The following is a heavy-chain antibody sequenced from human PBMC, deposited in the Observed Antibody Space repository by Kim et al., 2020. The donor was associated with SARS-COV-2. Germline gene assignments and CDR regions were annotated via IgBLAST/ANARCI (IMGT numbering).Heavy chain of an antibody. V-gene: IGHV3-74*03. J-gene: IGHJ3*02. CDR3: ARGNAGVFDI. D-gene: IGHD2-8*01. Sequence: STEYADAVKGRFTISRDNAKNTLYMQMNRLRVEDTAVYFCARGNAGVFDIWGQGTMVTVSS. CDR2: ST.